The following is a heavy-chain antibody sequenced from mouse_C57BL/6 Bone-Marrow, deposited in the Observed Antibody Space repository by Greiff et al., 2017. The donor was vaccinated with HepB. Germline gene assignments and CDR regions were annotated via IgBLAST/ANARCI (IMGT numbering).Heavy chain of an antibody. CDR2: IYPGDGDT. CDR1: GYAFSSSW. V-gene: IGHV1-82*01. J-gene: IGHJ3*01. CDR3: ARREDYAGFAY. D-gene: IGHD2-4*01. Sequence: VQLKESGPELVKPGASVKISCKASGYAFSSSWMNWVKQRPGKGLEWIGRIYPGDGDTNYNGKFKGKATLTADKSSSTAYMQLSSLTSEDSAVYFCARREDYAGFAYWGQGTLVTVSA.